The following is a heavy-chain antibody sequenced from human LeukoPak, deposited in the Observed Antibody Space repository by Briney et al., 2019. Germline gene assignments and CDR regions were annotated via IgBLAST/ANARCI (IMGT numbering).Heavy chain of an antibody. V-gene: IGHV3-7*01. D-gene: IGHD3-10*01. CDR2: IKQDGSEK. J-gene: IGHJ4*02. CDR1: GFTFSSYW. CDR3: ARVSPQANSGDY. Sequence: GGSLRLSCAASGFTFSSYWMSWVRQAPGKGLEWVANIKQDGSEKYYEDSVKGRSTISRDNAKNSLYLQMNSLRAEDTAVYYCARVSPQANSGDYWGQGTLVTVSS.